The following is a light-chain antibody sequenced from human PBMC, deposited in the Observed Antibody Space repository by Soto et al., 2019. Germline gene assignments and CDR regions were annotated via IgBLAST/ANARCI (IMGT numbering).Light chain of an antibody. Sequence: EIVMTQSPATLSVSPGERATLSCRASQSVNSNLAWYQQKPGQAPRLLIYGASTRATGIPARFSVRGSGTEFTLTISSLQSEDFAVYYCQQYNDWPLTFGGGTKVEIK. CDR2: GAS. CDR1: QSVNSN. J-gene: IGKJ4*01. CDR3: QQYNDWPLT. V-gene: IGKV3-15*01.